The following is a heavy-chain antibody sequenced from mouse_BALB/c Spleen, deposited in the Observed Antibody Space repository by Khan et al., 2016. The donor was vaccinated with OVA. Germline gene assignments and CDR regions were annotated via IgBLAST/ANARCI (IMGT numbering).Heavy chain of an antibody. V-gene: IGHV5-6*01. D-gene: IGHD1-1*02. CDR2: ISSGRSYT. J-gene: IGHJ3*01. CDR1: GSTFSISG. CDR3: ARVAYYYDGEGFAY. Sequence: ELELVLSGSDLVKPEGSLKLSCAASGSTFSISGMSWVRQTPDTRLEWVATISSGRSYTYYPYTLQGRFTISIANAKNTLYLQMSSLKSEDTAMFHCARVAYYYDGEGFAYWGQGTLVTVSA.